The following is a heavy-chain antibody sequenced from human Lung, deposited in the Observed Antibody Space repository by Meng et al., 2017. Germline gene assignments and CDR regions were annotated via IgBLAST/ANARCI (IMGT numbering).Heavy chain of an antibody. V-gene: IGHV4-34*01. CDR3: ARGPTTMAHDFDY. CDR2: INHSGST. Sequence: QVRLQQWGAGLLKPSETLPLTCVVSGGSFSDYYWSWIRQPTGKGLEWIGEINHSGSTNYNPSLESRATISVDTSQNNLSLKLSSVTAADSAVYYCARGPTTMAHDFDYWGQGTLVTVSS. CDR1: GGSFSDYY. J-gene: IGHJ4*02. D-gene: IGHD4-11*01.